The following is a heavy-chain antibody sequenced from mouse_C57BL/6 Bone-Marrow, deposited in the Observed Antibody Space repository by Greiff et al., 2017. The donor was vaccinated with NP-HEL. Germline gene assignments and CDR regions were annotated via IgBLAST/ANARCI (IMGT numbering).Heavy chain of an antibody. D-gene: IGHD3-2*02. CDR1: GYAFTNYL. CDR3: ARSGQLRPSFAY. V-gene: IGHV1-54*01. CDR2: INPGSGGT. Sequence: QVQLQQSGAELVRPGTSVKVSCKASGYAFTNYLIEWVKQRPGQGLEWIGVINPGSGGTNYNEKFKGKATLTADKSSSTAYMQLSSLTSEDSAVYCCARSGQLRPSFAYWGQGTLVTVSA. J-gene: IGHJ3*01.